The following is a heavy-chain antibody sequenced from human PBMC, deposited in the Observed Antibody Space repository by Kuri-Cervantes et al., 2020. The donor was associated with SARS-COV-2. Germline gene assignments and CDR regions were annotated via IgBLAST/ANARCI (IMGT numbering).Heavy chain of an antibody. CDR2: LSYDGSNK. V-gene: IGHV3-30*04. D-gene: IGHD3-3*01. CDR3: ARDRTTNYDFWSGYYDYYYYYMDV. Sequence: GESLKIFCSASGFNFSSYAMHWVRQAPGKGLEWVAVLSYDGSNKYYADSVKGRFTISRDNSKNTLYLQMNSLRAEDTAVYYCARDRTTNYDFWSGYYDYYYYYMDVWGKGTTVTVSS. J-gene: IGHJ6*03. CDR1: GFNFSSYA.